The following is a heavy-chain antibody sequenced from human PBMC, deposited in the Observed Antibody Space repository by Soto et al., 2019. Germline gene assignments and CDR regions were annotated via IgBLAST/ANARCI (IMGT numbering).Heavy chain of an antibody. CDR2: TIPAIDLI. V-gene: IGHV1-69*02. Sequence: QVQLVQSGAEVKKPGASVKVSCKASAGTFHTYSIMWVRQAPGQGLEWMGRTIPAIDLINYAQKFQGRFTITVDKSTTTVYMELRSLRYEDTAIYYCARTGSFDYWCQGTLVTVSS. CDR1: AGTFHTYS. J-gene: IGHJ4*02. CDR3: ARTGSFDY.